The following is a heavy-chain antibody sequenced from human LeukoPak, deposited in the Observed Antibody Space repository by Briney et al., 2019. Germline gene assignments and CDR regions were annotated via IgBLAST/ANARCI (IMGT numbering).Heavy chain of an antibody. CDR2: IYYTGTT. CDR1: GGSISNNY. V-gene: IGHV4-59*08. CDR3: ARHTSYGGNPAFGD. J-gene: IGHJ4*02. D-gene: IGHD4-23*01. Sequence: PSETLSLTCTVSGGSISNNYWSWIRQPPGKGLEWIGYIYYTGTTNYNPSLKSRVTISVDTSKNHFSLKLYSVTAADTAVYYCARHTSYGGNPAFGDWGQGTLVTVSS.